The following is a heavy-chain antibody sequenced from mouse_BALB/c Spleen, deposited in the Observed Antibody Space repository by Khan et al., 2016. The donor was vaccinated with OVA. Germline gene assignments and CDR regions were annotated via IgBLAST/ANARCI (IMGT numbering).Heavy chain of an antibody. V-gene: IGHV5-6*01. CDR1: GFTFSTYG. D-gene: IGHD1-1*02. CDR3: DSLAYYYNSEGFAY. Sequence: EVQLVESGGDLVKPGGSLKLSCAASGFTFSTYGMSWVRQTPDKRLEWVATISSGGSYTYYVDSVKGRFTISRDNAKNTLYLQMSSLKSEDTAMYYCDSLAYYYNSEGFAYWGQGTLVTVSA. CDR2: ISSGGSYT. J-gene: IGHJ3*01.